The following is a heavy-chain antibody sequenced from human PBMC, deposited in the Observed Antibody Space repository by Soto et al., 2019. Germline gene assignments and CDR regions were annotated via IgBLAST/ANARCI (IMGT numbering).Heavy chain of an antibody. J-gene: IGHJ6*02. D-gene: IGHD3-22*01. CDR2: VSYDGSNK. CDR3: ARVVCYYDRRRSVPDPPYYCYCIDV. V-gene: IGHV3-30-3*01. CDR1: GFTFNNYA. Sequence: PGGSLRLSCAASGFTFNNYAMFWVRQAPGKGLEWVALVSYDGSNKYYADSVKGRFTISRDNFNNTLYLQMNSLKAEDTAVYYWARVVCYYDRRRSVPDPPYYCYCIDVWGQGTTVTVSS.